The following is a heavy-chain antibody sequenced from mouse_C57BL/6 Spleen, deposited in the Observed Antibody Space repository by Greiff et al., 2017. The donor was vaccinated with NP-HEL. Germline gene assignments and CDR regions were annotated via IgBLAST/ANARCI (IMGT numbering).Heavy chain of an antibody. J-gene: IGHJ1*03. CDR3: ARSEDGSSFHWYFDV. D-gene: IGHD1-1*01. CDR2: IYPGSGST. CDR1: GYTFTSYW. V-gene: IGHV1-55*01. Sequence: QVQLQQPGAELVKPGASVKMSCKASGYTFTSYWITWVKQRPGQGLEWIGDIYPGSGSTNYNEKFKSKATLTVDTSSSTAYMQLSSLTSEDSAVYYCARSEDGSSFHWYFDVWGTGTTVTVSS.